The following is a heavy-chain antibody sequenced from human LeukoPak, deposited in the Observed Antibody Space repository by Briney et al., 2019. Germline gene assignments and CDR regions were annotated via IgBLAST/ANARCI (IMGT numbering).Heavy chain of an antibody. CDR2: ISYDGSNK. V-gene: IGHV3-30-3*01. CDR3: ARWFIAVAGIDY. CDR1: GFTFSSYA. D-gene: IGHD6-19*01. Sequence: GGSLRLSCAASGFTFSSYAMHWVRQAPGKGLEWVAVISYDGSNKYYADSVKGRFTISRDNSKNTLYLQMNSLRAEDTAVYYCARWFIAVAGIDYWGQGTLVTVSS. J-gene: IGHJ4*02.